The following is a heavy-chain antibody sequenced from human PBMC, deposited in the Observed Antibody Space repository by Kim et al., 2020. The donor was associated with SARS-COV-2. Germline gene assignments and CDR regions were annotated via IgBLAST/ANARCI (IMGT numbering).Heavy chain of an antibody. CDR2: IYYSGST. D-gene: IGHD6-25*01. V-gene: IGHV4-59*01. CDR1: GGSISSYY. CDR3: ARLPSGRPGGNRAFDI. Sequence: SETLSLTCTVSGGSISSYYWSWIRQPPGKGLEWIGYIYYSGSTNYNPSLKSRITISVDTSKNHSSLNLTSVTAADTAVYFCARLPSGRPGGNRAFDIWGQGTMVTVSS. J-gene: IGHJ3*02.